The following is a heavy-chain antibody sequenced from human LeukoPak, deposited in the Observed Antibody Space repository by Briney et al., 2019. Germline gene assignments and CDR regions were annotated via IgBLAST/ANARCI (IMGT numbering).Heavy chain of an antibody. V-gene: IGHV1-18*01. Sequence: ASVKVSCKASGYTFTNYDIGWVRQAPGQGLEWMGCDSTYNGNTNYAQKFQGRVTMATDTSTSTAYMELRSLRSDDTAVYYCARGDLREFDHWGQGTLVTVSS. CDR3: ARGDLREFDH. J-gene: IGHJ4*02. D-gene: IGHD4-17*01. CDR2: DSTYNGNT. CDR1: GYTFTNYD.